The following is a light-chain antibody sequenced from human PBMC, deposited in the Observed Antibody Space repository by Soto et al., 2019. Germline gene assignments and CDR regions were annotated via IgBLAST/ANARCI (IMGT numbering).Light chain of an antibody. J-gene: IGLJ2*01. Sequence: QSVLTQPASVSGSPGQSITISCTGTSGDVGSYNLVSWYQQHPGKAPKLMIYEGSKRPSGVSNRFSGSKSGNTASLTISGLQAEDEADYYCCSYAGSSTPAVFGGGTKLTVL. CDR2: EGS. CDR1: SGDVGSYNL. CDR3: CSYAGSSTPAV. V-gene: IGLV2-23*01.